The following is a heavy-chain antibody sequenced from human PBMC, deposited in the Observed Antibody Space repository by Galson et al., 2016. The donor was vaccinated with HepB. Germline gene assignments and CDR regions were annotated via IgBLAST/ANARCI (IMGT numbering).Heavy chain of an antibody. Sequence: SLRLSCAVSGFTFSSYAMHWVRRAPGQGLEYLSAITSDRGGKFYADSLKGRFTISRDNSKNTLYLQMTSLRSEDTAFYYCGKAPLLATRYFDYWGQGTLVTVSS. CDR1: GFTFSSYA. CDR3: GKAPLLATRYFDY. D-gene: IGHD2-15*01. V-gene: IGHV3-64D*08. CDR2: ITSDRGGK. J-gene: IGHJ4*02.